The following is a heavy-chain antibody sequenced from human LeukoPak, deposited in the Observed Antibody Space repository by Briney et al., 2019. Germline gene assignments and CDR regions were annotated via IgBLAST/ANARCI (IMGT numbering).Heavy chain of an antibody. CDR2: IIPIFGTA. Sequence: SVEVSCKASGGTFSSYAISWVRQAPGQGLEWMGRIIPIFGTANYAQKFQGRVTMTTDTSTSTAYMELRSLRSDDTAVYYCARDLRWPPLNLDYWGQGTLVTVSS. D-gene: IGHD4-23*01. CDR1: GGTFSSYA. V-gene: IGHV1-69*05. CDR3: ARDLRWPPLNLDY. J-gene: IGHJ4*02.